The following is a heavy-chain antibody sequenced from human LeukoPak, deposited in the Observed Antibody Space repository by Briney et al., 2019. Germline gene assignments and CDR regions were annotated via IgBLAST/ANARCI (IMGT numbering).Heavy chain of an antibody. CDR2: IYYSGST. Sequence: PSETLSLTCTVSGGSISSSSYYWGWIRQPPGKGLEWIVSIYYSGSTYYNPSLKSRVTISVDTSKNHFSLKLSAVTAADTAVYYCASSGWYEGGVYWGQGTLVTVSS. CDR3: ASSGWYEGGVY. J-gene: IGHJ4*02. CDR1: GGSISSSSYY. D-gene: IGHD6-19*01. V-gene: IGHV4-39*02.